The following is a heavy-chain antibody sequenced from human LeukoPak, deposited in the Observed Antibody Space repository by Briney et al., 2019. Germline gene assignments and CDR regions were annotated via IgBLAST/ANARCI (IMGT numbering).Heavy chain of an antibody. Sequence: ASVKVSCKASGYTFTSYYMHWVRQAPGQGLEWMGIINPSGGSTSYAQKSQGRVTMTRDTSTSTVYMELSSLRSEDTAVYYCARGLPLTYYDFWSGYHLDYWGQGTLVTVSS. CDR3: ARGLPLTYYDFWSGYHLDY. CDR2: INPSGGST. V-gene: IGHV1-46*01. CDR1: GYTFTSYY. J-gene: IGHJ4*02. D-gene: IGHD3-3*01.